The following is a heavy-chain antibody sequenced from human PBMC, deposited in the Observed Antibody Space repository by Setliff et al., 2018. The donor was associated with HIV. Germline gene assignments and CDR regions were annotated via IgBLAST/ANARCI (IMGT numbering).Heavy chain of an antibody. J-gene: IGHJ6*03. CDR1: GFTFNNYG. Sequence: PGGSLRLSCAASGFTFNNYGMHWVRQAPGRGLEWVAVIWYDGSNKYYADSVKGRFTISRDNVKNSLFLQMNSLRAEDTAVYYCAKDVYYDSSGYPIDVWGKGTTVTVS. CDR3: AKDVYYDSSGYPIDV. V-gene: IGHV3-33*03. D-gene: IGHD3-22*01. CDR2: IWYDGSNK.